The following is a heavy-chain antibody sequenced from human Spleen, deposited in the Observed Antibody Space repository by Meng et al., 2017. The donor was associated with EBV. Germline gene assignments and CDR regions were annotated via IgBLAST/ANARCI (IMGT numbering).Heavy chain of an antibody. CDR3: ATAPPSDIGSYFSLGY. D-gene: IGHD1-26*01. CDR1: GHTFTNYG. J-gene: IGHJ4*02. CDR2: IGAYKGNT. Sequence: QVQLVQSGGEVRKPAASVTGSCXAXGHTFTNYGVSWVRQAPGQGLEWLGCIGAYKGNTNTAQKFQDRVIMTTDTSTGTANMELRSLGYDDTAVYYCATAPPSDIGSYFSLGYWGQGTLVTVSS. V-gene: IGHV1-18*01.